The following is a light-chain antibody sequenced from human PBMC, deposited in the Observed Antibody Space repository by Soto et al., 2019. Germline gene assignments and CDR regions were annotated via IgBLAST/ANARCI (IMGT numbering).Light chain of an antibody. CDR1: SSDVGGYNY. CDR3: SSYTPGRNL. J-gene: IGLJ1*01. CDR2: DVS. V-gene: IGLV2-14*01. Sequence: QSALTQPASVSGSPGQSITISCTGTSSDVGGYNYVYWYQQHPGKAPKLMIYDVSNRPSGVSNRFSGSKSGDTASLTISGLQAEDEAAYYCSSYTPGRNLFGTGTKVTVL.